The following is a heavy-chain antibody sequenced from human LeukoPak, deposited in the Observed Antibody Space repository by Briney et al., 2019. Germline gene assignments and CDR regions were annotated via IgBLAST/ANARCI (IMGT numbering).Heavy chain of an antibody. V-gene: IGHV4-39*07. CDR1: GASITTGSFY. Sequence: ASETLSLTCTVSGASITTGSFYWGWIRQPPGKGLEWIGSIYYSGATQYHPSLKSRVTISVDTSKNQFSLKLSSVTAADTAVYYCARDAELRGYQLLSRPIQHWGQGTLVTVSS. J-gene: IGHJ1*01. CDR3: ARDAELRGYQLLSRPIQH. D-gene: IGHD2-2*01. CDR2: IYYSGAT.